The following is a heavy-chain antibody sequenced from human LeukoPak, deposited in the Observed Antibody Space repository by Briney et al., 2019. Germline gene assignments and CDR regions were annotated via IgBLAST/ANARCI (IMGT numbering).Heavy chain of an antibody. J-gene: IGHJ3*02. CDR3: ARHPFGATYAFDI. V-gene: IGHV4-59*08. CDR2: IYYSGST. CDR1: GGSISSYY. Sequence: SETLSLTCTVSGGSISSYYWSWIRQPPGKGLEGIGYIYYSGSTNYNPSLKSRVTISVDTSKNQFSLKLSSVTAADTAVYYCARHPFGATYAFDIWGQGTMVTVSS. D-gene: IGHD3-10*01.